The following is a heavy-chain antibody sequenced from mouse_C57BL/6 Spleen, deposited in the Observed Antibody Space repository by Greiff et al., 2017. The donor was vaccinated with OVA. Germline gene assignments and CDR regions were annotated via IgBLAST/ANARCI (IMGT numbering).Heavy chain of an antibody. CDR3: ARATVVNWYGDV. CDR2: ISYDGST. CDR1: GYSITSGYY. V-gene: IGHV3-6*01. D-gene: IGHD1-1*01. J-gene: IGHJ1*03. Sequence: ESGPGLVKPSQSLSLTCSVTGYSITSGYYWNWIRQFPGNKLEWMGYISYDGSTNYNPSLKNRISITRDTSKHQFFLKLNSVTTEDTATYYCARATVVNWYGDVWGTGTTVTVSS.